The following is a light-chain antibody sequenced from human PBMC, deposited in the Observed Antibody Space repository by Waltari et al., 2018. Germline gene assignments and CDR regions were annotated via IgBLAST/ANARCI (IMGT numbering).Light chain of an antibody. Sequence: IQMTQSPSSLSASVGDRVTITCHSSQGINISLTWYQQKTGEAPKLLIYGASTLQSGVPSRFAGSGSGTKFTLAISGLQPEDFASYFCQQSHASPVTFGQGTTLE. CDR3: QQSHASPVT. J-gene: IGKJ2*01. CDR1: QGINIS. CDR2: GAS. V-gene: IGKV1-39*01.